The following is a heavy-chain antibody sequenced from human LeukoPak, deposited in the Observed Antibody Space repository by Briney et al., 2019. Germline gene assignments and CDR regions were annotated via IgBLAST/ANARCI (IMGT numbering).Heavy chain of an antibody. J-gene: IGHJ5*02. Sequence: GGSLKLSCAASGFTVSKNYMSWVRQAPGKGLEWVGRIRSNSDGGTIDYAAPVKGRFTLSRDDSKTTLYLQMNSLQTEDTAVYYCATDFYDSTWGQGTLVTVSS. V-gene: IGHV3-15*01. CDR2: IRSNSDGGTI. CDR3: ATDFYDST. CDR1: GFTVSKNY. D-gene: IGHD3-22*01.